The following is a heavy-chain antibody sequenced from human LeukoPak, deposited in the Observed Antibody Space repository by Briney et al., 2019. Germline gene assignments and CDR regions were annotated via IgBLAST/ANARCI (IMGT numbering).Heavy chain of an antibody. V-gene: IGHV4-39*01. J-gene: IGHJ4*02. D-gene: IGHD3-3*01. CDR3: AGKGTIFGVVFDY. CDR2: IYYSGST. Sequence: PSETLSLTCTVSGGSISSSSYYWGWIRQPPGKGLEWIGSIYYSGSTYYNPPLKSRVTISVDTSKNQFSLKLSSVTAADTAVYYCAGKGTIFGVVFDYWGQGTLVTVSS. CDR1: GGSISSSSYY.